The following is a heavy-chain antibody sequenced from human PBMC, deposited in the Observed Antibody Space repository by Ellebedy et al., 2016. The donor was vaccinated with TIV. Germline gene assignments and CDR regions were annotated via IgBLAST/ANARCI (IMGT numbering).Heavy chain of an antibody. CDR2: ISGSSGHI. CDR1: GLSLSNSN. CDR3: ALLASATHFDV. Sequence: GESLKISCEVSGLSLSNSNMNWVRQAPGKGLEWVSSISGSSGHISYVDSVKGRFTISRDNARSSLFLEMSSLRVDDTAVYFCALLASATHFDVWGPGSLVTVSS. V-gene: IGHV3-21*06. D-gene: IGHD2-15*01. J-gene: IGHJ4*02.